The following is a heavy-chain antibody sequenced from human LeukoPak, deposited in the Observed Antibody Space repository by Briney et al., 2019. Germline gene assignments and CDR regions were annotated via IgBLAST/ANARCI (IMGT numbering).Heavy chain of an antibody. V-gene: IGHV3-23*01. D-gene: IGHD6-19*01. J-gene: IGHJ4*02. CDR1: GFTFSSYA. CDR3: VRDGWQWLSNLDC. Sequence: GGSLRLSCAASGFTFSSYAMNWVRQAPGKGLEWVSGISGSGGSTYYADSVKGRFTISRDNAKNSLYLQMDSLRAEDTAVYYCVRDGWQWLSNLDCWGQGTLVTVSS. CDR2: ISGSGGST.